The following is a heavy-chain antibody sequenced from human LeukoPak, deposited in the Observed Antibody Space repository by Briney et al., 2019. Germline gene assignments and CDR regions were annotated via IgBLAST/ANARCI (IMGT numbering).Heavy chain of an antibody. V-gene: IGHV3-30*02. Sequence: PGGSLRLSCAASGCIFRNYGMHWVRQAPGKGLEWVACIRYDGSKYADSVKGRFTISRDDSNNMAYLQMDSLKNEDTAVYYCTREDWDFDSWGQGTPVSVSS. CDR3: TREDWDFDS. CDR1: GCIFRNYG. D-gene: IGHD3/OR15-3a*01. J-gene: IGHJ4*02. CDR2: IRYDGS.